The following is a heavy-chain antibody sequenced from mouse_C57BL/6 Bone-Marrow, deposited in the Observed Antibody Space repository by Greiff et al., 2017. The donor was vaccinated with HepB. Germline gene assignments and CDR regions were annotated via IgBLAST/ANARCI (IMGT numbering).Heavy chain of an antibody. CDR2: IYPGDGDT. J-gene: IGHJ2*01. CDR1: GYAFSSSW. Sequence: VQLQQSGPELVKPGASVKISCKASGYAFSSSWMNWVKQRPGKGLEWIGRIYPGDGDTNYNGKFKGKDTLTADKSSSTAYMQLSSLTSEDSAVYFCAVYGNYDYWGQGTTLTVSS. CDR3: AVYGNYDY. V-gene: IGHV1-82*01. D-gene: IGHD2-1*01.